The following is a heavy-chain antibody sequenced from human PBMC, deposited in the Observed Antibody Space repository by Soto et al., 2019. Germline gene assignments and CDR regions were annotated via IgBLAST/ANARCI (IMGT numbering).Heavy chain of an antibody. J-gene: IGHJ6*02. V-gene: IGHV3-9*01. CDR1: GFSFDDYG. CDR2: ISYYSGSI. D-gene: IGHD2-15*01. CDR3: AKSMGGTANGMDV. Sequence: EVQLVESGGGLVQPGRSLRLSFAASGFSFDDYGMHWVRQAPGKGLGWVSGISYYSGSIGYADSVKGRFTISRDNAKHSLYLQMNSLRAEDTALYYCAKSMGGTANGMDVWGQGTTVTVSS.